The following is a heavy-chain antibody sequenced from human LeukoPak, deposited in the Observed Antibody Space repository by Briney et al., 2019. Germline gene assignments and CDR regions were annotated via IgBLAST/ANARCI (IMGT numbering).Heavy chain of an antibody. CDR1: GYTFTSYG. CDR3: ARDLVTMVRGVSAGLTDV. V-gene: IGHV1-18*01. J-gene: IGHJ6*02. D-gene: IGHD3-10*01. Sequence: ASVKVSCKASGYTFTSYGISWVRQAPGQGLEWMGWISAYKGNTNYAQKLQGRVTMTTDTSTSTAYMELRSLRSDDTAVYYCARDLVTMVRGVSAGLTDVWGQGTTVTVSS. CDR2: ISAYKGNT.